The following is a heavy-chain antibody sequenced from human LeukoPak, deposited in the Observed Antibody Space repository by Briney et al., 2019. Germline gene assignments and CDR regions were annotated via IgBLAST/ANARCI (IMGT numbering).Heavy chain of an antibody. J-gene: IGHJ4*02. Sequence: GRSLRLSCAASGFTFSGYGMHWVRQAPGKGLEWVAVISYDGSNKYYADSVKGRFTISRDNSKNTLYLQMNSLRAEDTAVYYCAKDFTSGWTADLFDYWGQGTLVTVSS. CDR1: GFTFSGYG. CDR2: ISYDGSNK. V-gene: IGHV3-30*18. CDR3: AKDFTSGWTADLFDY. D-gene: IGHD6-19*01.